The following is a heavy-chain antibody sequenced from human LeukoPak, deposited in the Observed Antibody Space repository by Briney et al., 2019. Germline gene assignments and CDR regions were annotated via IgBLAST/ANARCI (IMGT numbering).Heavy chain of an antibody. J-gene: IGHJ4*02. Sequence: PGGSLRLSCAASGFTFSSYAMTWVRQAPGKGLEWVSSISDSGGRTYYADSVKGRCTISRDNSKNTLYLQMNSLRAEDTAVYYCASKQWLVSDFDYWGQGTLVTVSS. V-gene: IGHV3-23*01. CDR1: GFTFSSYA. D-gene: IGHD6-19*01. CDR3: ASKQWLVSDFDY. CDR2: ISDSGGRT.